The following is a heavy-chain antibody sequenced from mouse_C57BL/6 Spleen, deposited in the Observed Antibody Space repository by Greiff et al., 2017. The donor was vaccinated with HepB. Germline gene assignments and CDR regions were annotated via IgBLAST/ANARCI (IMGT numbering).Heavy chain of an antibody. CDR2: IYPGSGST. D-gene: IGHD1-1*01. CDR3: ARTDRDYYGSSFDY. Sequence: QVQLQQPGAELVKPGASVKMSCKASGYTFTSYWITWVKQRPGQGLEWIGDIYPGSGSTNYNEKFKSKATLTVDTSSSTAYMQLSSLTSEDSAVYYCARTDRDYYGSSFDYWGQGTTLTVSS. J-gene: IGHJ2*01. V-gene: IGHV1-55*01. CDR1: GYTFTSYW.